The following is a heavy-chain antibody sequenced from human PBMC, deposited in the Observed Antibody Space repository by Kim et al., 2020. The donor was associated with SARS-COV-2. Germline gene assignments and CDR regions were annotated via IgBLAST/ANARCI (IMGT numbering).Heavy chain of an antibody. J-gene: IGHJ4*01. CDR1: GGSISSSISY. CDR3: ARNSDSRGYYPSFDS. CDR2: MFYNGST. V-gene: IGHV4-39*01. Sequence: SETLSLTCTVSGGSISSSISYWGWIRQPPGKGLEWIASMFYNGSTYNNPSLMSRVTISVDMSKSQLSLMLSSVTVADSALYYCARNSDSRGYYPSFDSWG. D-gene: IGHD3-22*01.